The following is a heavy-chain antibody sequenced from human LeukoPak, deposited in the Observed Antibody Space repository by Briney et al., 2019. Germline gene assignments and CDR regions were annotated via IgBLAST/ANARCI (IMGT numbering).Heavy chain of an antibody. J-gene: IGHJ4*02. CDR2: ISGSGDST. V-gene: IGHV3-23*01. CDR1: GFTFSSYA. CDR3: AKDLETMVRGVMTDY. Sequence: GGSLRLSCAASGFTFSSYAMSRVRQTPGKGLEWVSAISGSGDSTYYAESVKGRFTISRDNSKNTLYLQMNSLTAEDTAVYYCAKDLETMVRGVMTDYWGQGTLVTVSS. D-gene: IGHD3-10*01.